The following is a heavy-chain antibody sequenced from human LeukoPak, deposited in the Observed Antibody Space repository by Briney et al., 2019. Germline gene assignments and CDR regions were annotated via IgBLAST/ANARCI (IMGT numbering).Heavy chain of an antibody. V-gene: IGHV3-30*04. J-gene: IGHJ3*02. Sequence: GGSLRLSCAASGFTFSSYAMHWVRQAPGKGLEWVAVISYDGSNKYYADSVKGRFTISRDNSKNTLYLQMNSLRAEDTAVYYCAREGITMIVVVIRAFDIWGQGTMVTVSS. D-gene: IGHD3-22*01. CDR1: GFTFSSYA. CDR2: ISYDGSNK. CDR3: AREGITMIVVVIRAFDI.